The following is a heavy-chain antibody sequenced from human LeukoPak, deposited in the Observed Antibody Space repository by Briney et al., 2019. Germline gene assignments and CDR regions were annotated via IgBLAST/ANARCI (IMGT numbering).Heavy chain of an antibody. D-gene: IGHD5-18*01. V-gene: IGHV3-30*18. CDR1: GFTFSSYG. CDR2: ISNDGSKK. J-gene: IGHJ4*02. CDR3: AKDRYSYAFEYSDS. Sequence: PGGYLRLSCAASGFTFSSYGMQWVRQAPGKGLDWVAVISNDGSKKYYADSVKGRFTISRDNSKNTLSLLLSSLRAEDTAVYYCAKDRYSYAFEYSDSWGQGTLVTVSS.